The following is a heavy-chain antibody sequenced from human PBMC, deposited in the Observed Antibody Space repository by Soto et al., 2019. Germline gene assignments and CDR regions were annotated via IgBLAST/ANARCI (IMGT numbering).Heavy chain of an antibody. Sequence: QVQLVESGGGVVQPGTSLRVSCVGSGFTFRSYVIHWVRQAPGKGLEWVALTSYDGSDKYYGDSVRGRFTISRDNSRNTVDLQMDNLRLADTALYYCARWGTTGGLDVWGQGTLVSV. CDR1: GFTFRSYV. J-gene: IGHJ1*01. V-gene: IGHV3-30*19. CDR3: ARWGTTGGLDV. D-gene: IGHD3-16*01. CDR2: TSYDGSDK.